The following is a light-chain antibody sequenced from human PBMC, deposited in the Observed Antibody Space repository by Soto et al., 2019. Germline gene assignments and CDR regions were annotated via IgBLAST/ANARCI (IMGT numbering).Light chain of an antibody. J-gene: IGKJ3*01. CDR1: QSVSTGQ. Sequence: ESVLTQSPGTLSLSPGERGTLSCRASQSVSTGQIAWYQQKYGQAPRLLMYGVSSRAAGIPDRFSGSGSGTDFTLTISSLEPEDFAVYYCQQYGRLPFTFGPGTKVDIK. CDR2: GVS. CDR3: QQYGRLPFT. V-gene: IGKV3-20*01.